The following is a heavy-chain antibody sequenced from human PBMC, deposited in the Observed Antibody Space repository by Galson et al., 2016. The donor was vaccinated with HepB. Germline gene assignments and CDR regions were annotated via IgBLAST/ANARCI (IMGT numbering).Heavy chain of an antibody. D-gene: IGHD3-16*01. Sequence: SVKVSCKASGGTFNNYAINWVRLAPGQGLEWMGRIIPILGTTNYAQKFQGRLTLTAEKSTTAAFMELSSLTSEDTAVYFCASPQYASGEDCYYYYGIDVWGQGTTVTVSS. V-gene: IGHV1-69*10. CDR1: GGTFNNYA. J-gene: IGHJ6*02. CDR3: ASPQYASGEDCYYYYGIDV. CDR2: IIPILGTT.